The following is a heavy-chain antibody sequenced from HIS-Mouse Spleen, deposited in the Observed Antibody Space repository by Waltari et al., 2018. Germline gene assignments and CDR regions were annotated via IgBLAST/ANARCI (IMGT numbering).Heavy chain of an antibody. D-gene: IGHD1-26*01. Sequence: AASGFTFSSYGMHWVRQAPGKGLEWVAVISYDGSNKYYADSVKGRFTISRDNSKNTLYLQMNSLRAEDTAVYYCAKDRGSQFDYWGQGTLVTVSS. CDR3: AKDRGSQFDY. J-gene: IGHJ4*02. V-gene: IGHV3-30*18. CDR1: GFTFSSYG. CDR2: ISYDGSNK.